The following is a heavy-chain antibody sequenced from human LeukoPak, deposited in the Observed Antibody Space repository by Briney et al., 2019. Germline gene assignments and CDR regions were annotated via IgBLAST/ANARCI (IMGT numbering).Heavy chain of an antibody. V-gene: IGHV1-18*01. CDR1: GYTFTSYG. CDR3: ARGGPTYSYGHWSYFDY. J-gene: IGHJ4*02. D-gene: IGHD5-18*01. Sequence: ASVKVSCKASGYTFTSYGISWVRQAPGQGLEWMGRISAYNGNTNYAQKLQGRVTMTTDTSTSTAYMELRSLRSDDTAVYYCARGGPTYSYGHWSYFDYWGQGTLVTVSS. CDR2: ISAYNGNT.